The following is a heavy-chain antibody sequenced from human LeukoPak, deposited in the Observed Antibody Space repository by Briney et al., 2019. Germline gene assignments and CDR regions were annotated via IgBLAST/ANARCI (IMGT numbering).Heavy chain of an antibody. CDR3: ARGGGTTWPYYYYGMDV. V-gene: IGHV3-23*01. Sequence: PGGSLRLSCAASGFTFSSYAMSWVRQAPGKGLEWVSGISGSGDNTYYADSVKGRFTISRDNSKNTLYLQMNSLRAEDTAVYYCARGGGTTWPYYYYGMDVWGQGTTVTVSS. CDR2: ISGSGDNT. J-gene: IGHJ6*02. D-gene: IGHD1-7*01. CDR1: GFTFSSYA.